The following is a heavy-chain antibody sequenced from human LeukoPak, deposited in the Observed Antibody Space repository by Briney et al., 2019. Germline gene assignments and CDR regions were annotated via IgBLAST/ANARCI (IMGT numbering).Heavy chain of an antibody. V-gene: IGHV3-20*04. CDR3: ASGGIYYGAAFDF. D-gene: IGHD1-26*01. J-gene: IGHJ4*02. CDR1: GLTFRRYG. Sequence: GGSLRLSCAASGLTFRRYGMSWVRQAPGKGLEWVSGINWNGGSTGYADSVKGRFTISRDNAKNSLYLQMNSLRAEDTALYYCASGGIYYGAAFDFWGQGTLVTVSS. CDR2: INWNGGST.